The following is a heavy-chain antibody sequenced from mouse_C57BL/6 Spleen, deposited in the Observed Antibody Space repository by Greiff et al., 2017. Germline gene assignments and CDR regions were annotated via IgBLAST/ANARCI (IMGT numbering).Heavy chain of an antibody. Sequence: EVKLVESGGGLVKPGGSLKLSCAASGFTFSSYAMSWVRQTPEKRLEWVATISDGGSYTYYTDNVKGRFTISRDNAKNNLYLQMSHLKSEDTAMYYCAREGSPYYFDYWGQGTTLTVSS. V-gene: IGHV5-4*01. CDR2: ISDGGSYT. J-gene: IGHJ2*01. CDR3: AREGSPYYFDY. CDR1: GFTFSSYA.